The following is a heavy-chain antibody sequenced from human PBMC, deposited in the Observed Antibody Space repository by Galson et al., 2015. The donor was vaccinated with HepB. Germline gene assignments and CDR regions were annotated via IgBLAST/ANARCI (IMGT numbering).Heavy chain of an antibody. CDR1: GYTFTGYY. V-gene: IGHV1-2*02. CDR3: ARTLGYCSGGSCSTEPFDY. CDR2: INPNSGGT. Sequence: SVKVSCKASGYTFTGYYMHWVRHAPGQGLEWMGWINPNSGGTNYAQKFQGRVTMTRDTSISTAYMELSRLRSDDTAVYYCARTLGYCSGGSCSTEPFDYWGQGTLVTVSS. D-gene: IGHD2-15*01. J-gene: IGHJ4*02.